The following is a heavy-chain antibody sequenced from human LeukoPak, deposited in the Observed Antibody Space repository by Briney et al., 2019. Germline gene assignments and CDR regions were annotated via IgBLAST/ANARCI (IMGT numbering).Heavy chain of an antibody. D-gene: IGHD3-22*01. V-gene: IGHV3-23*01. CDR2: ISGSGGST. CDR3: ARDLAVVVISASFDY. J-gene: IGHJ4*02. CDR1: GFTFSSYA. Sequence: PGGSLRLSCAASGFTFSSYAMSWVRQAPGKGLEWVSDISGSGGSTYYADSVKGRFTISRDNSKNTLYLQMNSLRAEDTAVYYCARDLAVVVISASFDYWGQGTLVTVSS.